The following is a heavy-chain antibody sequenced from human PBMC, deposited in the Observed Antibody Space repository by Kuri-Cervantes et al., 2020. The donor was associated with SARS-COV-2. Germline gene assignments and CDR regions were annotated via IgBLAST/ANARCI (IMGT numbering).Heavy chain of an antibody. CDR1: GYTFTSYY. CDR2: INPSGGST. CDR3: ARDPHSAGAYYDFWSGENWFDP. V-gene: IGHV1-46*01. Sequence: ASVKVSCKASGYTFTSYYMHWVRQAPGQGLEWMGIINPSGGSTGYAQKFQGRVTMTRDTSTSTVYMELSSLRSEDTAVYYCARDPHSAGAYYDFWSGENWFDPWGQGTLVTVSS. J-gene: IGHJ5*02. D-gene: IGHD3-3*01.